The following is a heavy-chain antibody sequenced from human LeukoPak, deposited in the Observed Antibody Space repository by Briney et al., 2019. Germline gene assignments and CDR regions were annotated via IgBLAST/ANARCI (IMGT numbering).Heavy chain of an antibody. V-gene: IGHV3-9*01. Sequence: GGSLRLSCAASGFTLDDYAMHWVRQAPGKGLEWVSGISWNSGSIGYADSVKGRFTISRDNAKNSLYLQMNSLRAEDTALYYCAKNLGGSSWYDAFDIWGQGTMVTVSS. CDR3: AKNLGGSSWYDAFDI. J-gene: IGHJ3*02. CDR1: GFTLDDYA. D-gene: IGHD6-13*01. CDR2: ISWNSGSI.